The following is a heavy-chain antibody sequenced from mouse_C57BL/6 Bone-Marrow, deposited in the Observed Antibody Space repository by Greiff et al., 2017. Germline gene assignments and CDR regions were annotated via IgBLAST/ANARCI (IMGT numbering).Heavy chain of an antibody. CDR1: GYPFPSHW. CDR3: ARRRFPYYFDY. V-gene: IGHV1-69*01. CDR2: IDPSDSFT. J-gene: IGHJ2*01. Sequence: VQLQQSGAELVMPGASVKLSCKASGYPFPSHWMHWLKQRPGQGLEWIGEIDPSDSFTNYNQTFRGKSTLTVDKSSSTAYMQLSSLTSEDSAVYYCARRRFPYYFDYWGQGTTLTVSS.